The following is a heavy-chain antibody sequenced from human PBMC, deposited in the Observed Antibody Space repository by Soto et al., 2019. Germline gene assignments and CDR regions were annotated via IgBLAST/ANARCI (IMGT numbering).Heavy chain of an antibody. Sequence: ASVKVSCKNAGYTFSAYDIYWVRQAPGQGREWMGWIRTYNGDTNYAQKFQTRVTMTTDKSTDTAYMDLRSLTSDDTAIYYCARAEAAPYYYYGLDVWGQGTTVTVSS. V-gene: IGHV1-18*01. CDR3: ARAEAAPYYYYGLDV. CDR2: IRTYNGDT. J-gene: IGHJ6*02. D-gene: IGHD3-10*01. CDR1: GYTFSAYD.